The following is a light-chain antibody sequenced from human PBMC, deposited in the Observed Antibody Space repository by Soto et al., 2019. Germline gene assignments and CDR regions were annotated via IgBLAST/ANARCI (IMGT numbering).Light chain of an antibody. V-gene: IGKV3-20*01. CDR3: QQYGSSPRT. CDR1: QSVSSN. Sequence: ELVMTQSPATLSASPGERATLSCRASQSVSSNLAWYQRKPGQAPRLLIYGAASRATGIPDRFSGSGSGTDFTLTIYRLEPEDVAVYYCQQYGSSPRTFGQGTKLEIK. CDR2: GAA. J-gene: IGKJ1*01.